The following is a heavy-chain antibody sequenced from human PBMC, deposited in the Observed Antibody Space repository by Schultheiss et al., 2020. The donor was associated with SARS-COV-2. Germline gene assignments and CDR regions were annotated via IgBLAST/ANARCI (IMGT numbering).Heavy chain of an antibody. CDR1: GGSFSGYY. Sequence: SETLSLTCAVYGGSFSGYYWSWIRQPPGKGLEWIGEIYHSGSTNYNPSLKSRVTISVDTSKNQFSLKVRSVTAADTAVYYCARDYDSSGLDYWGQGTLVTVSS. J-gene: IGHJ4*02. V-gene: IGHV4-34*01. CDR3: ARDYDSSGLDY. D-gene: IGHD3-22*01. CDR2: IYHSGST.